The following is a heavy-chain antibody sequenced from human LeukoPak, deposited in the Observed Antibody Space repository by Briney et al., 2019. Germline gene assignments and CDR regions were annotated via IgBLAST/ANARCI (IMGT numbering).Heavy chain of an antibody. J-gene: IGHJ4*02. Sequence: ASVKVSCKTPGGTFSGYAISWVRQATGQGLEWMGWMNPNSGNTGYAQKFQGRVTMTRNTSISTAYMELSSLRSEDTAVYYCARGLRYYGSGSPFGYWGQGTLVTVSS. CDR2: MNPNSGNT. CDR3: ARGLRYYGSGSPFGY. V-gene: IGHV1-8*01. CDR1: GGTFSGYA. D-gene: IGHD3-10*01.